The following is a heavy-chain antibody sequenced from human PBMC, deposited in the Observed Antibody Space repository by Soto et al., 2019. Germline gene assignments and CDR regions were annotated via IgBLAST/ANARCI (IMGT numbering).Heavy chain of an antibody. V-gene: IGHV4-59*01. CDR1: GGSISSYY. J-gene: IGHJ6*02. CDR3: ARDASSYCSSTSCYDGGKGAYYYYGMDV. CDR2: IYYSGST. D-gene: IGHD2-2*01. Sequence: SETLSLTCTVSGGSISSYYWSWIRQPPGKGLEWIGYIYYSGSTNYNPSLKSRVTISVDTSKNQFSLKLSSVTAADTAVYYCARDASSYCSSTSCYDGGKGAYYYYGMDVWGQGTTVTVSS.